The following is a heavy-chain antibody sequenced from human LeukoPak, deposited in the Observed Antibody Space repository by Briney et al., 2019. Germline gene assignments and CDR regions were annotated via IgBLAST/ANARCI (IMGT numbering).Heavy chain of an antibody. D-gene: IGHD2-2*01. Sequence: PSETLSLTCAVYGGSFSGYYWSWIRQPPGKGLEWIGEINHSGSTNYNPSLKSRVTISVDTSKNQFSLKLSSVTAADTAVYYCAKRVVKYCSRNSRLYKWVDPWGQGTLVTVSS. CDR1: GGSFSGYY. J-gene: IGHJ5*02. V-gene: IGHV4-34*01. CDR2: INHSGST. CDR3: AKRVVKYCSRNSRLYKWVDP.